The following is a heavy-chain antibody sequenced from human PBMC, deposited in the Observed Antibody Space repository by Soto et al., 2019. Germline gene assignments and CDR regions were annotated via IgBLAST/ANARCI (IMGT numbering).Heavy chain of an antibody. Sequence: QVQLVESGGGLVQPGGSLRLSCTASGFTFTDYYMSWIRQAPGKGLELISYISSSGSSKDYEDSVKGRFTISRDNAKNSLYLQMNSLRDDDTAVYYCARLGWDQLPSFYYGLDVWGQGTTVTVSS. J-gene: IGHJ6*02. CDR3: ARLGWDQLPSFYYGLDV. V-gene: IGHV3-11*01. D-gene: IGHD1-1*01. CDR2: ISSSGSSK. CDR1: GFTFTDYY.